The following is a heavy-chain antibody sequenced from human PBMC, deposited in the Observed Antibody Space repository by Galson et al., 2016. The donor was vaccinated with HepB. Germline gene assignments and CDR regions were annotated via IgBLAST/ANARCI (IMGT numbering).Heavy chain of an antibody. CDR2: FDPENGET. D-gene: IGHD2/OR15-2a*01. CDR1: GSTLTELS. CDR3: VIDWRRMSHFHYGLDV. J-gene: IGHJ6*02. Sequence: SVKVSCKVSGSTLTELSIHWVRQAPARGLEWMGGFDPENGETIYTQRFQGRVTMTEDTSTDTAYMELSSLRSEDTAVYFCVIDWRRMSHFHYGLDVLGQGTTVIVSS. V-gene: IGHV1-24*01.